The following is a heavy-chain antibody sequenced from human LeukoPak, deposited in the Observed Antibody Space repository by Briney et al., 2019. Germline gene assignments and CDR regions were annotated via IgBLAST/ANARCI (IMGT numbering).Heavy chain of an antibody. CDR1: GGSISSYY. CDR3: ARTTMVRGTYYMDI. Sequence: SETLSLTCTVSGGSISSYYWSWIRQPPGKGLEWIGYIYYSGSTNYNPSLKSRVTISVDTSKNQFSLKLSSVTAADTAVYYCARTTMVRGTYYMDIWGKGTTVTVSS. V-gene: IGHV4-59*01. J-gene: IGHJ6*03. D-gene: IGHD3-10*01. CDR2: IYYSGST.